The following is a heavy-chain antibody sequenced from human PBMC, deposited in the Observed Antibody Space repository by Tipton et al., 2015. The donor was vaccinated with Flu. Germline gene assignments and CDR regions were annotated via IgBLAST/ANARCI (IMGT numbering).Heavy chain of an antibody. D-gene: IGHD1-7*01. V-gene: IGHV4-4*07. CDR1: GGSISSSY. CDR2: IYSSENP. CDR3: ARHSSMRTLAFDP. Sequence: TLSLTCAVSGGSISSSYWSWVRQPAGKGLEWIGRIYSSENPNYNPSLESRLTLSVDTSKNQFSLKLSSVAAADTAVYYCARHSSMRTLAFDPWGQGTLVTVSS. J-gene: IGHJ5*02.